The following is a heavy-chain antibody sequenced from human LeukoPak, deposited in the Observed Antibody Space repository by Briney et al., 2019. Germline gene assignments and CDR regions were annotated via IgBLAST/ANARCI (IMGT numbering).Heavy chain of an antibody. CDR3: ARSGSSTQVDYPYNAMDV. CDR2: SRNKANSYTT. D-gene: IGHD1-26*01. CDR1: GFTLSDHH. V-gene: IGHV3-72*01. J-gene: IGHJ6*02. Sequence: GGSLRLSCAASGFTLSDHHMDWVRQVPGKGLEWVGRSRNKANSYTTEYAASVKGRFTFSRDDSKNSLSLQINSLKTEDTAVYYCARSGSSTQVDYPYNAMDVWGPGTTVTVSS.